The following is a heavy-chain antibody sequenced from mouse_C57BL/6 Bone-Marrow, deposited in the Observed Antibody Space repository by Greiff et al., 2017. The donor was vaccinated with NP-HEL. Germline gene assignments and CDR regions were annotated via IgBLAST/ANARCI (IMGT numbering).Heavy chain of an antibody. Sequence: VQLQQPGAELVMPGASVKLSCKASGYTFTSYWMHWVKQRPGQGLEWIGEIDPSDSYTNYNQKFKGKSTLTVDKSSSTAYMQLSSLTSEDSAVYYCARFGSLAWFAYWGQGTLVTVSA. CDR1: GYTFTSYW. V-gene: IGHV1-69*01. J-gene: IGHJ3*01. CDR2: IDPSDSYT. CDR3: ARFGSLAWFAY. D-gene: IGHD2-2*01.